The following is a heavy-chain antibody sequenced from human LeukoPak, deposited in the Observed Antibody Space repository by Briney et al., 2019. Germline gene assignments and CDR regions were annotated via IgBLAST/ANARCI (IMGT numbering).Heavy chain of an antibody. Sequence: PSETLSLTCTVSGGSISSSSYYWGWIRQPPGKGLEWIGSIYYSGSTYYNPSLKSRVTISVDTSKNQFSLKLSSVTAADTAVYYCARRNSSGWIDYWGQGTLVTVSS. CDR3: ARRNSSGWIDY. CDR1: GGSISSSSYY. CDR2: IYYSGST. D-gene: IGHD6-19*01. J-gene: IGHJ4*02. V-gene: IGHV4-39*01.